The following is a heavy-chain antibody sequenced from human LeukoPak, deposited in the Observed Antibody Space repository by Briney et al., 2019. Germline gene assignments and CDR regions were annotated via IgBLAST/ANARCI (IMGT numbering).Heavy chain of an antibody. CDR3: ARDRGYFDN. V-gene: IGHV3-21*01. CDR2: ITSSSNYI. CDR1: GFTVSSNY. Sequence: PGGSLRLSCAGSGFTVSSNYMSWVRQAPGKGLEWLSSITSSSNYIYYADSVKGRFTISRDNVQNSQYLQMNSLRAEDTAMYYCARDRGYFDNWGQGTLVTVSS. J-gene: IGHJ4*02.